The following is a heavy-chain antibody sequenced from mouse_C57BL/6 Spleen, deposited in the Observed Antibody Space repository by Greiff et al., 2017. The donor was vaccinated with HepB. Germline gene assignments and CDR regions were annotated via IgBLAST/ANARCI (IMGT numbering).Heavy chain of an antibody. CDR2: INPNTGGT. CDR1: GYSFTGYY. Sequence: VQLQQSGPELVKPGASVKISCKASGYSFTGYYMNWVKQSPEKSLEWIGDINPNTGGTTYNQKFKAKATLTVDKSSSTAYMQLKSLTSEDSAVYYCARRVVATNFYVWGTGTTVTVSS. CDR3: ARRVVATNFYV. J-gene: IGHJ1*03. D-gene: IGHD1-1*01. V-gene: IGHV1-42*01.